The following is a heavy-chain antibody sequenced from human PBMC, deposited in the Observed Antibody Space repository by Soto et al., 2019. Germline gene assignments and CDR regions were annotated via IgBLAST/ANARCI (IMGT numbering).Heavy chain of an antibody. D-gene: IGHD3-9*01. CDR1: GFPFSSYW. J-gene: IGHJ4*02. Sequence: EVQLVESGGDSVQPGGSLRLCCAASGFPFSSYWMHWVRHTPGKGLEWVSRISGDGTTIYYSDSVTGRFTVSRDNAKNTLSLQMSGLAAEDTAVYYCAREYYGLLTGYYNDHWGQGTLVSVSS. CDR2: ISGDGTTI. V-gene: IGHV3-74*01. CDR3: AREYYGLLTGYYNDH.